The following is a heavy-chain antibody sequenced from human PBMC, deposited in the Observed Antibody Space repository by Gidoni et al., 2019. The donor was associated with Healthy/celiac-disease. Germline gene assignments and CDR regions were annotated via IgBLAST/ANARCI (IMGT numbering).Heavy chain of an antibody. V-gene: IGHV3-9*01. CDR2: ISWNSGSI. CDR1: GFTFADYA. D-gene: IGHD3-10*01. J-gene: IGHJ4*02. CDR3: AKDFHYYGSGSYYAFDY. Sequence: EVQLVESGGGLVQTGRSLRLSCAASGFTFADYAMHWVRQAPGKGLEWVSGISWNSGSIGYADSVKGRFTISRDNAKNSLYLQMNSLRAEDTALYYCAKDFHYYGSGSYYAFDYWGQGTLVTVSS.